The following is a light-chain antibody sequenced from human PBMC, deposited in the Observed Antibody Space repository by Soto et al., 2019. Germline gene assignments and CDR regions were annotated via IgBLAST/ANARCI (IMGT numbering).Light chain of an antibody. V-gene: IGKV1-5*03. CDR2: ESS. CDR3: QQYSSHSPWT. CDR1: QTIPSW. Sequence: EIQMTQSPSTLSASVGDRVTITCRASQTIPSWLAWYQQKPGKGPKLLIYESSKLEGGVPSRFSGSGPGTEFTLTISSLQPDDFASYFCQQYSSHSPWTFGQGTKVEIK. J-gene: IGKJ1*01.